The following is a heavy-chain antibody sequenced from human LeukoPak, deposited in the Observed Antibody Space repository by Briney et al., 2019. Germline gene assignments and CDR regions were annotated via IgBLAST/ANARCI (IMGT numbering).Heavy chain of an antibody. V-gene: IGHV3-23*01. D-gene: IGHD3-10*01. CDR2: IGGST. CDR1: GFTFRSYV. CDR3: AKAEAWSYSVLDY. Sequence: GGSLRLSCAASGFTFRSYVMSWVRQAPGKGLEWVSAIGGSTYYAGSVKGRFTISRDNSKSTLYLQMNSLRAEDTAVYYGAKAEAWSYSVLDYWGQGTLVTVSS. J-gene: IGHJ4*02.